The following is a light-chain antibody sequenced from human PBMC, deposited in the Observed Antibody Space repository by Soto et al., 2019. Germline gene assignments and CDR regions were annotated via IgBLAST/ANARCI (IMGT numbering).Light chain of an antibody. Sequence: QSALTQPPSASGSPGRSVTISCTGTSSDVGAYNHVSWYQQYPGKAPKLIIYEVSKRPSGVPDRFSGSKSGNTASLTVSGLQAEDEADYHCSSFAATTPYVFGTGTKVTVL. CDR1: SSDVGAYNH. J-gene: IGLJ1*01. CDR3: SSFAATTPYV. V-gene: IGLV2-8*01. CDR2: EVS.